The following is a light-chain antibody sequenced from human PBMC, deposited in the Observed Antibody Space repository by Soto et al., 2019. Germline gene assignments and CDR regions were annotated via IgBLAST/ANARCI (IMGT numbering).Light chain of an antibody. CDR1: QSINSY. CDR3: QQYQTYSPVT. V-gene: IGKV1-5*03. CDR2: GAS. J-gene: IGKJ5*01. Sequence: DIKMTQSPSTLSASVGDRVTITCRASQSINSYLAWYQQKPGKAPKLVIYGASNLHSGVPRRFSGSGSGTEFTLTISSLQPDDFATYYCQQYQTYSPVTFGQGTRLEIK.